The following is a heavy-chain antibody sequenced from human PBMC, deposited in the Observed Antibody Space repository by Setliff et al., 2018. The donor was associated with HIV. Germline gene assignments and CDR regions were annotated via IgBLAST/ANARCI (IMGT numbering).Heavy chain of an antibody. V-gene: IGHV3-7*01. CDR2: IKEDGSEK. CDR1: GFTFRRYW. J-gene: IGHJ4*02. CDR3: ARARTGWYNFDY. Sequence: GGSLRLSCAASGFTFRRYWMNWVRQAPGKGLEWVANIKEDGSEKYYVDSVKGRFTISRDKAKNSLYLQMNSLRAEDTAVYYCARARTGWYNFDYWGQGTPVTVSS. D-gene: IGHD6-19*01.